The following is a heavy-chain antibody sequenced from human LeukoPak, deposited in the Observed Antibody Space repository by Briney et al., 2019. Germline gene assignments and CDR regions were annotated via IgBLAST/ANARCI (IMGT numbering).Heavy chain of an antibody. D-gene: IGHD3-22*01. CDR1: GFTFSSSA. CDR2: ISYHGSNK. V-gene: IGHV3-30-3*01. J-gene: IGHJ4*02. CDR3: ARDTSYDSSGSPFDY. Sequence: GGSLRLSCAASGFTFSSSAMHWVRQAPGKGLEWVAVISYHGSNKHYADSVKGRFTISRDNSKNTLYLQMNSLRAEDTAVYYCARDTSYDSSGSPFDYWGQGTLVTVSS.